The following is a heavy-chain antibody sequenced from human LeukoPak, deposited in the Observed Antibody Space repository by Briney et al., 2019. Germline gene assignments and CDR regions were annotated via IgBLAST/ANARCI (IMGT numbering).Heavy chain of an antibody. CDR3: ASTHGPIDH. V-gene: IGHV6-1*01. J-gene: IGHJ5*02. CDR1: GDSVSSKNAA. Sequence: SQTLSLTCSISGDSVSSKNAAWNWIRQAPSRGLEWLGRTYYRSKWYYEYAVSVNSRITIKSDTSKNQFSLQLNSVTPEDTAVYYCASTHGPIDHWGQGTLVTVSS. D-gene: IGHD2-15*01. CDR2: TYYRSKWYY.